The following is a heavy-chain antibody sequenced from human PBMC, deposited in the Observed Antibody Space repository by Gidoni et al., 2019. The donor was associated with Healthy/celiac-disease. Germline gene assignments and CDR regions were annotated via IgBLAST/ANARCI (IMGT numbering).Heavy chain of an antibody. V-gene: IGHV3-11*01. J-gene: IGHJ4*02. D-gene: IGHD3-9*01. CDR3: ARGTQPSSDILTGYYNPYFDY. CDR2: ISSSGSTI. CDR1: GFTFSDYS. Sequence: QVQLVESGGGLVKPGGSLRLSCAASGFTFSDYSLSCIRQAPGKGLEWVSYISSSGSTIYYADSVKGRFTISRDNAKNSLYLQMNSLRAEDTAVYYCARGTQPSSDILTGYYNPYFDYWGQGTLVTVSS.